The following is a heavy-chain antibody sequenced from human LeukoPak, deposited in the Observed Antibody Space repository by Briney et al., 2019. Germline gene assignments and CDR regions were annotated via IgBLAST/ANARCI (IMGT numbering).Heavy chain of an antibody. CDR3: AKDGAWLRFDD. CDR2: ISPGGGPT. J-gene: IGHJ4*02. V-gene: IGHV3-23*01. Sequence: GGSLRLSCAGSGFPFSIYGMNWVRRAPGKGLEWVSGISPGGGPTYYADSVKGRFTISRDDSKNTLYLQMNNLRAEDTAVYYCAKDGAWLRFDDWGQGILVTVSS. CDR1: GFPFSIYG. D-gene: IGHD5-12*01.